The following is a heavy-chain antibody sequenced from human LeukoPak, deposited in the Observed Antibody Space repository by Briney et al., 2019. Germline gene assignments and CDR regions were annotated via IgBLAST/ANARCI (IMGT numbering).Heavy chain of an antibody. CDR1: GGSISSSTYY. J-gene: IGHJ6*03. CDR2: IYYSGST. Sequence: SETLSLTCTVSGGSISSSTYYWVWIRQPPGKGLEWIATIYYSGSTYYNPSLKSRVTISVDTSKNQFSLKLSSVTAADTAVYYCARVGRYCSGGSCFANYYYYYMDVWGKGTTVTVSS. D-gene: IGHD2-15*01. CDR3: ARVGRYCSGGSCFANYYYYYMDV. V-gene: IGHV4-39*07.